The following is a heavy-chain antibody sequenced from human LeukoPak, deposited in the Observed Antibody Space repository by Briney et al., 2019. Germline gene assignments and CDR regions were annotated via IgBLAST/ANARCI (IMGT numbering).Heavy chain of an antibody. CDR2: IHYSGRT. Sequence: SETLSLTCTVSGASISGSDYHWGWIRQPPGKGLEWIGTIHYSGRTYYSPSLKSRVTISIDTSENQFSLKLSSVTAADTAVYYCARGPPPDFDYWGRGTLVTVSS. J-gene: IGHJ4*02. CDR3: ARGPPPDFDY. V-gene: IGHV4-39*07. CDR1: GASISGSDYH.